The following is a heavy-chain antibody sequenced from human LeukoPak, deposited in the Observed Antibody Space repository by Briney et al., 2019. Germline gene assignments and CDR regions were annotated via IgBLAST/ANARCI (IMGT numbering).Heavy chain of an antibody. D-gene: IGHD3-3*01. CDR1: GDSVSSNSAA. J-gene: IGHJ6*02. CDR2: TYYRSKWYN. CDR3: ARVVFWSGYSRDYYYGMDV. Sequence: SQTLSLTCATSGDSVSSNSAAWKWIRQSTSRGLEWLGRTYYRSKWYNDYAVSVKSRITINPDTSKNQFSLQLNSVTPEDTAVYYCARVVFWSGYSRDYYYGMDVWGQGTTVTVSS. V-gene: IGHV6-1*01.